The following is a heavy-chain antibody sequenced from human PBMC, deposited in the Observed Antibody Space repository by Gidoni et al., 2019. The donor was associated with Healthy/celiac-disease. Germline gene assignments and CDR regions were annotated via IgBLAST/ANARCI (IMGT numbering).Heavy chain of an antibody. CDR1: GGSISSYY. V-gene: IGHV4-59*01. CDR3: ARGGYGSGSYYYYYYMDV. J-gene: IGHJ6*03. Sequence: QVQLQESGPGLVKPSETLSLTCTVSGGSISSYYWSWIRQPPGKGLEWIGYIYYSGSTNYNPSLKSRVTISVDTSKNQFSLKLSSVTAADTAVYYCARGGYGSGSYYYYYYMDVWGKGTTVTVSS. D-gene: IGHD3-10*01. CDR2: IYYSGST.